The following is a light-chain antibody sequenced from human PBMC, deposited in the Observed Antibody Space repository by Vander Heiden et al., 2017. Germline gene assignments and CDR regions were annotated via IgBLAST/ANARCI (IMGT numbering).Light chain of an antibody. CDR2: DAS. Sequence: EIVLTQSPGTLSLSPGERATLSCRASQSVTSSYLAWYQQKPGQAPRLLIYDASSRATGIPDRFSASGSGTDFTLTISRLEPEDFAVYYCQQYVSSPYTFGQGTKLEIK. CDR3: QQYVSSPYT. J-gene: IGKJ2*01. CDR1: QSVTSSY. V-gene: IGKV3-20*01.